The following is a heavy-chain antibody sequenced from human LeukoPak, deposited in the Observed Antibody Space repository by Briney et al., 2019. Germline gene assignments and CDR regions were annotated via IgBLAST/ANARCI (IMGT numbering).Heavy chain of an antibody. CDR2: INTNTGNP. J-gene: IGHJ6*03. V-gene: IGHV7-4-1*02. CDR1: GYTFTSYA. D-gene: IGHD1-1*01. CDR3: ARRPGHYYYYYMDV. Sequence: ASVKVSCKGSGYTFTSYAMNWVRQAPGQGLEWMGWINTNTGNPTYAQGFTGRFVFSLDTSVSTAYLQISSLKAEDTAVYYCARRPGHYYYYYMDVWGKGTTVTVSS.